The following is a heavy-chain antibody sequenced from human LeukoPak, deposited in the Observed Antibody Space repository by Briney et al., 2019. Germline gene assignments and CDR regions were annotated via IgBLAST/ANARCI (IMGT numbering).Heavy chain of an antibody. V-gene: IGHV4-34*01. J-gene: IGHJ3*02. Sequence: SSETLSLTCAVYGGSFSGYYWSWIRQPPGKGLEWIGEINHSGSTNYNPSLKSRVTISVDTSKNQFSLKLRSVTAADTAVYYCARERKYYYDSSGYHGIAFDIWGQGTMVTVS. D-gene: IGHD3-22*01. CDR2: INHSGST. CDR1: GGSFSGYY. CDR3: ARERKYYYDSSGYHGIAFDI.